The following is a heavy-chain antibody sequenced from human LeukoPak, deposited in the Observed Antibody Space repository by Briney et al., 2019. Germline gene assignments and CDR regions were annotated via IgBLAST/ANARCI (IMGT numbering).Heavy chain of an antibody. CDR3: ARDRRVGAAAGSSFDY. J-gene: IGHJ4*02. D-gene: IGHD6-13*01. CDR1: GGSISSYY. Sequence: SETLPLTCTVSGGSISSYYWSWIRQPPGKGLEWIGYIYYSGSTNYNPSLKSRVTISVDTSKNQFSLELSSVTAADTAVYYCARDRRVGAAAGSSFDYWGQGSLVTVSS. V-gene: IGHV4-59*12. CDR2: IYYSGST.